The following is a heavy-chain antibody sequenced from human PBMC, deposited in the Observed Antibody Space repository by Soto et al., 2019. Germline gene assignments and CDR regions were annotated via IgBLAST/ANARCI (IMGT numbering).Heavy chain of an antibody. Sequence: SVKVSCKASGGTFSSYTISWVRQAPGQGLEWMGRIIPILGIANYAQKFQGRVTITADKSTSTAYMELSSLRSEDTAVYYCASSLYCSSTSCYPNDAFDIWGQGTMVTVSS. CDR3: ASSLYCSSTSCYPNDAFDI. J-gene: IGHJ3*02. V-gene: IGHV1-69*02. CDR1: GGTFSSYT. CDR2: IIPILGIA. D-gene: IGHD2-2*01.